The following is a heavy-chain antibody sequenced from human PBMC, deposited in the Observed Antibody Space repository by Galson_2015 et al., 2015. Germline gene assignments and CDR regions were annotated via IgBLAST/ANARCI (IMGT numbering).Heavy chain of an antibody. CDR1: GGSISSGGYY. Sequence: TLSLTCTVSGGSISSGGYYWSWLRQHPGKGLEWIGYIYYSGSTYYNPSLKSRVTISVDTSKNQFSLKLSSVTAADTAVYYCARAGRFLEWLLSAPYGMDVWGQGTTVTVSS. V-gene: IGHV4-31*03. D-gene: IGHD3-3*01. CDR2: IYYSGST. CDR3: ARAGRFLEWLLSAPYGMDV. J-gene: IGHJ6*02.